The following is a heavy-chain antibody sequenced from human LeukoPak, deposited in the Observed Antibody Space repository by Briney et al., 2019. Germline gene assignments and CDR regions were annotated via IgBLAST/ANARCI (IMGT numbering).Heavy chain of an antibody. V-gene: IGHV1-18*01. CDR3: ARDTELELGGGDFPRYLDY. Sequence: GASVKVSCKASGYNFTVYGITWVRQAPGQGLEWMGWINIYNANTDYAQNLRDRVTMTTDISTKTAFMELSHLRSDDTAIYYCARDTELELGGGDFPRYLDYWGQGTLVTVSS. CDR2: INIYNANT. D-gene: IGHD2/OR15-2a*01. J-gene: IGHJ4*02. CDR1: GYNFTVYG.